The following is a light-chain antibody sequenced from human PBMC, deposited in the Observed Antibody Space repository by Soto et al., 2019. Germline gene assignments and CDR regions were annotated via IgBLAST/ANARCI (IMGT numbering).Light chain of an antibody. CDR3: QQYNDWPKT. Sequence: EIVMTQSPDTLSVSPGERATLSCRASQSVSSNLAWYQQKPGQAPRLLIYGASTRATGIPAKFRGSGSGTEFTLTISSLQSEDFAVYYCQQYNDWPKTVGQGTKVDSK. CDR2: GAS. CDR1: QSVSSN. V-gene: IGKV3-15*01. J-gene: IGKJ1*01.